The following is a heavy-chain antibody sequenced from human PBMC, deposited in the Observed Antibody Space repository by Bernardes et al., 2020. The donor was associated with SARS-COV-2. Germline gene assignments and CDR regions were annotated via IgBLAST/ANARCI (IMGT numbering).Heavy chain of an antibody. J-gene: IGHJ4*02. CDR2: IASSTSYT. V-gene: IGHV3-11*06. Sequence: GGSLRLSCAASGFTFSDYSMSWIRQAPGKGLEWISYIASSTSYTNYGDSMRGRFTISRDNARNSLYLEMNSLRAEDTAVYYCARDANTYGMKYYFDSWGQGTLVTVSS. CDR3: ARDANTYGMKYYFDS. D-gene: IGHD1-1*01. CDR1: GFTFSDYS.